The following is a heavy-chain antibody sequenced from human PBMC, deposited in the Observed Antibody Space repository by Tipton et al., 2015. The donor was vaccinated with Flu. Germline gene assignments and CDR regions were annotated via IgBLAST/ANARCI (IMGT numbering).Heavy chain of an antibody. CDR3: ARVSIRMRSSGWQPDAFDI. D-gene: IGHD6-19*01. V-gene: IGHV4-59*01. CDR1: GGSIISYY. CDR2: IYYSGST. Sequence: LRLSCSVSGGSIISYYWSWIRQPPGKGLEWIGYIYYSGSTSYNPSLQSRVTISVDTSKNQFSLKLSSVTAADTAVYYCARVSIRMRSSGWQPDAFDIWGQGTMVTVSS. J-gene: IGHJ3*02.